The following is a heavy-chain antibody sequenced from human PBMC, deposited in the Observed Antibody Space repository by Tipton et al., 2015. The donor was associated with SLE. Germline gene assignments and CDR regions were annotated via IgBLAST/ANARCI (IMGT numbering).Heavy chain of an antibody. Sequence: TLSLTCTVSGGSISSYYWSWIRQPPGKGLEWIGSIYYSGSTYYNPSLKSRVTISVDTSKNQFSLKLSSVTAADTAVYYCARHKDFLEWLSSANWFDPWGQGTLVTVSS. CDR1: GGSISSYY. CDR2: IYYSGST. J-gene: IGHJ5*02. CDR3: ARHKDFLEWLSSANWFDP. D-gene: IGHD3-3*01. V-gene: IGHV4-39*07.